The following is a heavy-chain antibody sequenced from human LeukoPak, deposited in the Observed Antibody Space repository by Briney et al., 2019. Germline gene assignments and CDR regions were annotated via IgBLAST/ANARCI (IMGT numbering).Heavy chain of an antibody. CDR3: ARGRPIVGATDY. J-gene: IGHJ4*02. D-gene: IGHD1-26*01. V-gene: IGHV3-30*02. Sequence: GGSLRLSCAASGFTFSSYGMHWVRQAPGKGLEWVAFIRYDGSNKYYADSVKGRFTISRDNSKNTLYLQMNSLRAEDTAVYYCARGRPIVGATDYWGQGTLVTVSS. CDR2: IRYDGSNK. CDR1: GFTFSSYG.